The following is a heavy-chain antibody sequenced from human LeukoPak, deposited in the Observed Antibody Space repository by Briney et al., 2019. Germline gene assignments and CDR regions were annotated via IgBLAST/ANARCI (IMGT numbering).Heavy chain of an antibody. CDR2: INHSGST. D-gene: IGHD3-22*01. V-gene: IGHV4-34*01. J-gene: IGHJ3*02. CDR3: ARGPDYYDSSGYLHAFDI. Sequence: SETLSLTCAVYGGSFSGYYWSWIRQPPGKGLEWIGEINHSGSTNYNPSLKSRVTISVDTSKNQFSLKLSSVTAADTAVYYCARGPDYYDSSGYLHAFDIWGQGTMVTVSS. CDR1: GGSFSGYY.